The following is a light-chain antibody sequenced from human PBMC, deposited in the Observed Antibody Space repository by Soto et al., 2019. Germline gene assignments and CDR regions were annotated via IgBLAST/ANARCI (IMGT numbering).Light chain of an antibody. CDR2: DAS. Sequence: ESPVYLPRSTESAVGDDSGSRSCRASQSIGRFLAWYQHQPGKAPKLLIYDASTLESGVPSRFSGTGSGTKLTCSTASPHLQNLGTYLCEQRYRGWAIGHGAKADIK. CDR1: QSIGRF. J-gene: IGKJ1*01. CDR3: EQRYRGWA. V-gene: IGKV1-5*01.